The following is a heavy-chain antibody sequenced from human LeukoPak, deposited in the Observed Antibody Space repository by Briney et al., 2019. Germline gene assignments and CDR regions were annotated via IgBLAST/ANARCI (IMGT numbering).Heavy chain of an antibody. J-gene: IGHJ4*02. CDR1: GGSISSYY. D-gene: IGHD5-24*01. Sequence: SETLSLTCTVSGGSISSYYWSWIRQPPGKGLEWIGYIYYSGSTNYNPSLKSRVTISVDTSKNQFSLKLSSVTAADTAVYYCARAKGITSFDYWGQGTLVTVSS. V-gene: IGHV4-59*01. CDR3: ARAKGITSFDY. CDR2: IYYSGST.